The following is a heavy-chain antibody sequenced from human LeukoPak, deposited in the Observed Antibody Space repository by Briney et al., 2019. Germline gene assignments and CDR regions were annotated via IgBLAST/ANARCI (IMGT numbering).Heavy chain of an antibody. CDR3: ARVYSGYDSTVGY. CDR1: GFTFSSYS. D-gene: IGHD5-12*01. V-gene: IGHV3-21*01. CDR2: ISSSSSYI. J-gene: IGHJ4*02. Sequence: GGSLRLSCAASGFTFSSYSMNWVRQAQGKGLEWVSSISSSSSYIYYADSVKGRFTISRYNAKNSLYLQMNSLRAEDTAVYYCARVYSGYDSTVGYWGQGTLVTVSS.